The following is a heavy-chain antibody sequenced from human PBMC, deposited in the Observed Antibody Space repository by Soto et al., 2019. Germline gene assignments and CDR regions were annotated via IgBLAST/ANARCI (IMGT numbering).Heavy chain of an antibody. CDR3: AKPSGGSYPESRVFDS. CDR1: GFTFYSSA. CDR2: ISTTGGNT. Sequence: GGSLRLSCAASGFTFYSSAMSWVRQAPGKGLEWVSAISTTGGNTLYADSVKGRFTISRDNSKNTLYLQMNSLRAEDTAIYYCAKPSGGSYPESRVFDSWGQGTRVTVSS. D-gene: IGHD1-26*01. J-gene: IGHJ4*02. V-gene: IGHV3-23*01.